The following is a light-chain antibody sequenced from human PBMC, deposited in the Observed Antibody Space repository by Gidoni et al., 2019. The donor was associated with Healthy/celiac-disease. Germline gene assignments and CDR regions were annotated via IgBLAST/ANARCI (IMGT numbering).Light chain of an antibody. CDR2: DAS. V-gene: IGKV3-11*01. J-gene: IGKJ2*01. Sequence: EFVLTQSPATLSLPPGERATPSCRASQSVSSYLAWYQQKPGQAPRLLIYDASNRATGIPARFSGSGSGTDFTLTISSLEPEDFAVYYCQQRSNWPPYTFGQGTKLEIK. CDR1: QSVSSY. CDR3: QQRSNWPPYT.